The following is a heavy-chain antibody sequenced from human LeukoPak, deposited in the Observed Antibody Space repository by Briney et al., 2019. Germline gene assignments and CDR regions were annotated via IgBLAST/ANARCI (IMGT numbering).Heavy chain of an antibody. CDR2: INHSGST. Sequence: SETLSLTCAVYGGSFSGYYWSWIRQPPGKGLEWIGEINHSGSTNYNPSLKSRVTISVDTSKNQFSLKLSSVTAADTAVYYCARGVVNYDSSGYYRDCFDYWGQGTLVTVSS. CDR1: GGSFSGYY. CDR3: ARGVVNYDSSGYYRDCFDY. D-gene: IGHD3-22*01. V-gene: IGHV4-34*01. J-gene: IGHJ4*02.